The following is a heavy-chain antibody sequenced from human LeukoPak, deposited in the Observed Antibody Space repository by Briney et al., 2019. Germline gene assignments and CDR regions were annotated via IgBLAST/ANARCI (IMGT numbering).Heavy chain of an antibody. Sequence: SETLSLTCTVSGDSISSYYWPWIRQPPGKGLEWIGYIYYSGSTNYNPSLKSRVTISVDTSKNQFSLKLNSVTAADTAVYYCARENNYFDYWGQGTLVTVSS. CDR3: ARENNYFDY. CDR2: IYYSGST. V-gene: IGHV4-59*01. CDR1: GDSISSYY. J-gene: IGHJ4*02.